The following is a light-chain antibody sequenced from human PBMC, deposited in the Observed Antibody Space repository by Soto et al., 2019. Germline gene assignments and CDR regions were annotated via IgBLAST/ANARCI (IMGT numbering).Light chain of an antibody. Sequence: QSVLTQPPSVSGSPGQSVTISCTGTSSDIGGSNYVSWYQHHPGKAPKLLIYDVNNRPSGVPDRFSGSKSGTTASLTVSGLQPEDEADYFCCSYAGSDNFVVFGGGTKVTVL. CDR3: CSYAGSDNFVV. CDR2: DVN. V-gene: IGLV2-8*01. CDR1: SSDIGGSNY. J-gene: IGLJ2*01.